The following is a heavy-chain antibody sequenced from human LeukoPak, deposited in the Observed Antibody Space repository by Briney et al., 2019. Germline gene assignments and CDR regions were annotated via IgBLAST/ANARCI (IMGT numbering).Heavy chain of an antibody. J-gene: IGHJ4*02. V-gene: IGHV3-23*01. CDR2: ISGSGGST. Sequence: GGSLRLSCAASGFTFSSYAMSWVRQAPGKGLEWVSAISGSGGSTYYADSVKGRFTISRDNSKNTLYLQMNSLRAEDTAVYYCAKVPLGYCSSTSCSPPFDYWGQGTLVTVSS. CDR1: GFTFSSYA. CDR3: AKVPLGYCSSTSCSPPFDY. D-gene: IGHD2-2*01.